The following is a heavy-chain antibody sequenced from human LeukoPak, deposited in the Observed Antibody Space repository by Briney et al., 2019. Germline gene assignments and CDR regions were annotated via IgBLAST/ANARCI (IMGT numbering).Heavy chain of an antibody. Sequence: SETLSLTCAVYGGSFSGYYWSWIRQPPGKGLEWIGEINHSGSTNYNPSLKSRVTIPVDTSKNQFSLKLSSVTAADTAVYYCARVVDYYDSSGYYYGQYYFDYWGQGTLVTVSS. J-gene: IGHJ4*02. CDR2: INHSGST. D-gene: IGHD3-22*01. CDR3: ARVVDYYDSSGYYYGQYYFDY. V-gene: IGHV4-34*01. CDR1: GGSFSGYY.